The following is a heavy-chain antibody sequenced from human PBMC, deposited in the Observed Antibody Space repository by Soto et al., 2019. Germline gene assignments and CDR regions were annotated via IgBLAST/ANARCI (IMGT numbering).Heavy chain of an antibody. CDR1: GYTFTSYY. V-gene: IGHV1-46*03. CDR2: INPSGGST. CDR3: ARGEYCSGGSCYREGNWFDP. Sequence: QVQLVQSGAEVKKPGASVKVSCKASGYTFTSYYMHWVRQAPGQGLEWMGIINPSGGSTSYAQKFHGRVTMTRDTSTSTVYMELSSLRSEDTAVYYCARGEYCSGGSCYREGNWFDPWGQGTLVTVSS. J-gene: IGHJ5*02. D-gene: IGHD2-15*01.